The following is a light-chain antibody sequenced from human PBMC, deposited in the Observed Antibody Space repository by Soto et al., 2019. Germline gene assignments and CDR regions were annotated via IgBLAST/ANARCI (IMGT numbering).Light chain of an antibody. CDR3: QQSYTIPYT. V-gene: IGKV1-39*01. CDR1: PSISSY. CDR2: AAS. J-gene: IGKJ2*01. Sequence: DIQMTQSPSSLSASVGDRVTITCRASPSISSYLNWYQQKPGIAPKLLIYAASSLQSGVPSRFSGSGSGTYFTLTISSLQHEDFATYYWQQSYTIPYTFGQGTKLEIK.